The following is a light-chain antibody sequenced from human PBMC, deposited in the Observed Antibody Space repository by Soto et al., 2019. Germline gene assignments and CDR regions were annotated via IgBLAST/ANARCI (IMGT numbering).Light chain of an antibody. CDR1: SSSIGSNY. CDR2: RNN. J-gene: IGLJ3*02. CDR3: AAWDDSLSGRE. Sequence: QSVLTQPPSASRTPGQRVTISCSGSSSSIGSNYVYWYQQLPGTAPKLLIYRNNQRPSGVPDRFSGSKSGTSASLAISGLRSEDEAYYYCAAWDDSLSGREFGGGTKLTVL. V-gene: IGLV1-47*01.